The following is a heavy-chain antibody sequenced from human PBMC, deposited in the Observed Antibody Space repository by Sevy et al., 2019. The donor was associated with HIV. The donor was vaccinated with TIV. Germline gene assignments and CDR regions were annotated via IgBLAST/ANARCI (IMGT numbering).Heavy chain of an antibody. V-gene: IGHV3-23*01. J-gene: IGHJ3*02. CDR1: GFIFSSYV. CDR2: ISGSGGYT. Sequence: RGSLRLSCAASGFIFSSYVMSWVRQAPGKGLEWVSSISGSGGYTYYADSVKGRFTISRDNSKNTLYLQMNSLRAEDTAVYYCAKFPPERAFDIWGQGTMVTISS. CDR3: AKFPPERAFDI.